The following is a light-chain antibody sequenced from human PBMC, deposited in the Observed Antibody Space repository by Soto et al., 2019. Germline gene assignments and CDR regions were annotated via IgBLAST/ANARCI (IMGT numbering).Light chain of an antibody. CDR1: SSDIGAYDY. Sequence: VLTQPASLSGSPGQSITISCTGTSSDIGAYDYVSWFQQHPGKAPKLMISEVNNRPSGVSNRFSGSKSGNTAYLTISGLQVEDEAEYYCSLYTSENAYVFGTGTKVTVL. J-gene: IGLJ1*01. V-gene: IGLV2-14*01. CDR3: SLYTSENAYV. CDR2: EVN.